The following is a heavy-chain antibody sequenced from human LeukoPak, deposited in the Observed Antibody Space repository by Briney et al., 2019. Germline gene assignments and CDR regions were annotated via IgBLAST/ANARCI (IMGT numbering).Heavy chain of an antibody. CDR1: GFTFSSYG. CDR3: AKGDHYYDSSGYYPSGDY. CDR2: ISGSGGST. Sequence: GGTLRLSCAASGFTFSSYGMSWVRQAPGKGLEWVSAISGSGGSTYYADSVKGRFTISRDNSKNTLYLQMNSLRAEDTAVYYCAKGDHYYDSSGYYPSGDYWGQGTLVTVSS. D-gene: IGHD3-22*01. J-gene: IGHJ4*02. V-gene: IGHV3-23*01.